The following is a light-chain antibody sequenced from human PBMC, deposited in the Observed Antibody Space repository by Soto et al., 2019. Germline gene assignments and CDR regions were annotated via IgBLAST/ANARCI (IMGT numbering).Light chain of an antibody. CDR2: KAS. V-gene: IGKV1-5*03. Sequence: IQMTQSPSTLSGSVGDRVTMTWRASQTISSWLAWYQQKPGKAPKLLIYKASTLKSGVPSRFSGSGSGTEFTLTISSLQPDDFATYYCQHYNSYSEAFGQGTNVDI. CDR1: QTISSW. J-gene: IGKJ1*01. CDR3: QHYNSYSEA.